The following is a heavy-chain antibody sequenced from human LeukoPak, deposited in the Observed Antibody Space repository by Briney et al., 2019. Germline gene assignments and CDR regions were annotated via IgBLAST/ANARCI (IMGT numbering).Heavy chain of an antibody. V-gene: IGHV3-30*18. D-gene: IGHD6-19*01. J-gene: IGHJ4*02. CDR1: GFTFSDYG. Sequence: GGSLRLSCAASGFTFSDYGMHWVRQAPGKGVEWVTVISYDGSNKYYADSVKGRFTISRDNSKNTLYLQMNSLRVEDTAVYYCAKVRWDNSGWYYLDNWGQGTLVTVSS. CDR3: AKVRWDNSGWYYLDN. CDR2: ISYDGSNK.